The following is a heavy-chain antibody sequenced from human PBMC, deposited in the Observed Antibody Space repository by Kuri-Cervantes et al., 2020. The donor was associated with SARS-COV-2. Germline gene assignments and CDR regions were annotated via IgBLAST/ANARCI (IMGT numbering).Heavy chain of an antibody. V-gene: IGHV4-61*09. CDR1: GGPMSSGNYY. Sequence: SETLSLTCAVYGGPMSSGNYYWSWIRQPAGKGLEWIGHIYTTGSTNYSPSLKSRVSISIDKSKNQFSLKLSSVTAADTAVYYCARVSWMQLWHRYFDNWGQGTLVTVSS. CDR2: IYTTGST. D-gene: IGHD5-18*01. J-gene: IGHJ4*02. CDR3: ARVSWMQLWHRYFDN.